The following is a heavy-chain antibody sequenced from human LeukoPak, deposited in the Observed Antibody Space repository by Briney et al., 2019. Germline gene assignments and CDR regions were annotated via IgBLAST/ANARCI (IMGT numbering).Heavy chain of an antibody. CDR3: ARGHVVVVAATSFDAFDI. V-gene: IGHV4-30-2*05. CDR2: IYYSGST. J-gene: IGHJ3*02. CDR1: GGSISSSGYS. Sequence: SQTLSLTCAVSGGSISSSGYSWNWIRQPPGKGLEWIGYIYYSGSTYYNPSLKSRVTISVDTSKNQFSLKLSSVTAADTAVYYCARGHVVVVAATSFDAFDIWGQGTMVTVSS. D-gene: IGHD2-15*01.